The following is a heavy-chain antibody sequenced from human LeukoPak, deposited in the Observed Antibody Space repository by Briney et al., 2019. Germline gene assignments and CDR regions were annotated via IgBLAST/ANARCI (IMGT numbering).Heavy chain of an antibody. CDR3: ASHQGRDPPYYYYYYGMDV. CDR2: IIPIFGTA. Sequence: SVKVSCKASGGTFSSYAISWVRQAPGQGLEWMGGIIPIFGTANYAQKFQGRVTITADESTSTAYMELSSLRSEDTAVYYCASHQGRDPPYYYYYYGMDVWGQGTTVTVSS. V-gene: IGHV1-69*13. D-gene: IGHD2-2*01. CDR1: GGTFSSYA. J-gene: IGHJ6*02.